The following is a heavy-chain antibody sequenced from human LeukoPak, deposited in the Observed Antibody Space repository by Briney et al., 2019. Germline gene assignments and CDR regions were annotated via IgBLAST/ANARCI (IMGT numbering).Heavy chain of an antibody. CDR3: ARGPHYYDFWSGYSSP. CDR2: ISHDGSNK. D-gene: IGHD3-3*01. V-gene: IGHV3-30-3*01. J-gene: IGHJ5*02. CDR1: GLTFSSYA. Sequence: GGSLRLSCAASGLTFSSYAMHWVRQAPGKGLEWVAVISHDGSNKYYADSVKGRFTISRDNSKNTLYLQMNSLRAEDTAVYYCARGPHYYDFWSGYSSPWGQGTLVTVSS.